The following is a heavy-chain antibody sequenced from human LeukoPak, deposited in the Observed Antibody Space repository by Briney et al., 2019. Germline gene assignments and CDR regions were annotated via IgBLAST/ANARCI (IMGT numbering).Heavy chain of an antibody. V-gene: IGHV1-8*01. Sequence: ASVKVSCKASGYTFTSYDINWVRQATGQGLEWMGWINPYNGNTGYGKNFQGRVSLTRDTSIRTVYMGLSSLRSEDTAMYYCARLGYDSLTGYNDNWFDPWGQGTLVTVSS. J-gene: IGHJ5*02. CDR3: ARLGYDSLTGYNDNWFDP. CDR1: GYTFTSYD. CDR2: INPYNGNT. D-gene: IGHD3-9*01.